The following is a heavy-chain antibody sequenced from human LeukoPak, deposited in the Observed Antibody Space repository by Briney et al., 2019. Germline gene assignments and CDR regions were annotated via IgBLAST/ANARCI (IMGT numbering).Heavy chain of an antibody. V-gene: IGHV1-18*01. Sequence: ASVKVSCKASGYSFTSYGISWVRQAPGQGLEWMGWISPFNGNTNYVQKFQGRVTMTTETSTRTTYMELRSLRSDDTAVYYCARDLDIVVIRAALLHYGMDVWGQGTTVTVSS. CDR3: ARDLDIVVIRAALLHYGMDV. D-gene: IGHD2-2*01. CDR1: GYSFTSYG. J-gene: IGHJ6*02. CDR2: ISPFNGNT.